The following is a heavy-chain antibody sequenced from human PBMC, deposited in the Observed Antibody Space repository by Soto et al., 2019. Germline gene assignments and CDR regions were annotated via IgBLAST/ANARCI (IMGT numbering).Heavy chain of an antibody. J-gene: IGHJ4*02. Sequence: SETLSLTCTVSGGSISSYYWSWIRQPPGKGLEWIGYIYYSGSTNYNPSLKSRVTISVDTSKNQFSLKLSSLTAADTAVYYCARGLFDWLFDYWGQGTLVTVSS. CDR1: GGSISSYY. CDR2: IYYSGST. V-gene: IGHV4-59*01. D-gene: IGHD3-9*01. CDR3: ARGLFDWLFDY.